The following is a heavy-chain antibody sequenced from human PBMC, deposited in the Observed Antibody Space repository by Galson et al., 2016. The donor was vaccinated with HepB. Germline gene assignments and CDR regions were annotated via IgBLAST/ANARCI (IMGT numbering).Heavy chain of an antibody. D-gene: IGHD5-24*01. J-gene: IGHJ4*02. V-gene: IGHV4-59*01. CDR3: AGELWARDGYNWGGVDY. CDR1: GGSISSYY. Sequence: SETLSLTCTVSGGSISSYYWTWIRQPPGKGLEWIGNIYYSGTTYYNPSLKSRVTISVDTSKNQFSLKLTSVTAADTAVYYCAGELWARDGYNWGGVDYWGQGTLVTVSS. CDR2: IYYSGTT.